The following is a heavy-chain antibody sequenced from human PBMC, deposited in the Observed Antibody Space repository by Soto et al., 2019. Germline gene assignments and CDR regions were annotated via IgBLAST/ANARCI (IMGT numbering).Heavy chain of an antibody. J-gene: IGHJ4*02. CDR1: GYTLTELS. CDR2: FDPEDGET. CDR3: ATDRADYIWGSYRYRHLDY. V-gene: IGHV1-24*01. D-gene: IGHD3-16*02. Sequence: ASVKVSCKVSGYTLTELSMHWVRQAPGKGPEWMGGFDPEDGETIYAQKFQGRVTMTEDTSTDTAYMELSSLRSEDTAVYYCATDRADYIWGSYRYRHLDYWGQGTLVTVSS.